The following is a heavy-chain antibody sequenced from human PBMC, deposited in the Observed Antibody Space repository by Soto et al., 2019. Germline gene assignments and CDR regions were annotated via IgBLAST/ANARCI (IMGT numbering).Heavy chain of an antibody. V-gene: IGHV3-23*01. CDR3: ARWGVYEEGAFDI. J-gene: IGHJ3*02. Sequence: GGSLRLSCAASGFTFSSYATSWVRQAPGKGLEWVSGSSGGGFAISTDYADSVKGRFTISRDNAKNTLYLQMNSLRAEDTAVYYCARWGVYEEGAFDIWGQGTMVTVSS. CDR1: GFTFSSYA. CDR2: SSGGGFAIST. D-gene: IGHD3-16*01.